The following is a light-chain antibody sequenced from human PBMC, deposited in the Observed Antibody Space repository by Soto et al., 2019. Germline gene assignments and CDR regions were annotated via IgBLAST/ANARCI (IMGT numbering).Light chain of an antibody. Sequence: QSVLTQPASVSGSPGQSITISCTGTSSDVGSYSLVSWYQQHPGKAPKLMIYEGNKRPSGVSNRFSGSKSGNTASLTISGLQAEDEADYYCCSYAGDTLYVFGTGTKLTVL. J-gene: IGLJ1*01. CDR3: CSYAGDTLYV. V-gene: IGLV2-23*01. CDR2: EGN. CDR1: SSDVGSYSL.